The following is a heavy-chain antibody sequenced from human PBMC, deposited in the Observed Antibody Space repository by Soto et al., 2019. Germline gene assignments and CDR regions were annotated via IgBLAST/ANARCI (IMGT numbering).Heavy chain of an antibody. Sequence: SETLSLTCAVYGGSFSGYYWSWIRQPPGKGLEWIGEINHSGSTNYNPSLKSRVTISVATSKNQFSLKLSSVTAADTAVYYCARGRARGYCSGGSCHFDYWGQGTLVTVSS. CDR1: GGSFSGYY. CDR2: INHSGST. J-gene: IGHJ4*02. D-gene: IGHD2-15*01. V-gene: IGHV4-34*01. CDR3: ARGRARGYCSGGSCHFDY.